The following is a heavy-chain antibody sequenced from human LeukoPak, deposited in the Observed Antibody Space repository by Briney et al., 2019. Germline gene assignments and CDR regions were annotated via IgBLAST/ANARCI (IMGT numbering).Heavy chain of an antibody. V-gene: IGHV4-39*07. J-gene: IGHJ2*01. CDR1: GGSISSSSYY. D-gene: IGHD3-3*01. CDR2: INHSGST. Sequence: PSETLSLTCTVSGGSISSSSYYWGWIRQPPGKGLEWIGEINHSGSTNYNPSLKSRVTISVDTSKNQFSLKLSSVTAADTAVYYCARLIPYYDFWSGYSDWYFDLWGRGTLVTVSS. CDR3: ARLIPYYDFWSGYSDWYFDL.